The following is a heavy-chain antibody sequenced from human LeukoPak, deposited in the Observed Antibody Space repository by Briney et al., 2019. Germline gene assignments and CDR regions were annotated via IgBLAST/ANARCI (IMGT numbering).Heavy chain of an antibody. CDR2: ISGSGGST. Sequence: GGSLRLSCAASGFTFSSYAMSWVRQAPGKGLEWVSAISGSGGSTYYADSVKGRFTISRDNSKNTLYLQMSSLRAEDTAVYYCAKGRYFDWLLGSDDAFDIWGQGTMVTVSS. CDR1: GFTFSSYA. J-gene: IGHJ3*02. CDR3: AKGRYFDWLLGSDDAFDI. V-gene: IGHV3-23*01. D-gene: IGHD3-9*01.